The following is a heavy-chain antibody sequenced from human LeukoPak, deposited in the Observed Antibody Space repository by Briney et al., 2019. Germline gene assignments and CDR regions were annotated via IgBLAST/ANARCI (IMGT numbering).Heavy chain of an antibody. D-gene: IGHD3-10*01. J-gene: IGHJ3*02. CDR2: ISNSGTTM. V-gene: IGHV3-11*04. CDR3: ARAAGSYAFDI. Sequence: GGSLRLSCAASKFTFSDSYMGWMRQAPGKGLDWVSYISNSGTTMYYADSVKGRFTISRDNAKNSLYLQMNSLRAEDTAVYYCARAAGSYAFDIWAKGQWSPSLQ. CDR1: KFTFSDSY.